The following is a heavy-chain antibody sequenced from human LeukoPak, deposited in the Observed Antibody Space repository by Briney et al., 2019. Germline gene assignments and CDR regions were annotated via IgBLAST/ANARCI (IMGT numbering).Heavy chain of an antibody. CDR3: ARESGQWLAGGFDY. D-gene: IGHD6-19*01. CDR2: IWYDGSNK. J-gene: IGHJ4*02. Sequence: GSLRLSCAASGFTFSSYGMHWVRPAPGKGLEWVAVIWYDGSNKYYADSVKGRFTISRDNSKNTLYLQMNSLRAEDTAVYYCARESGQWLAGGFDYWGQGTLVTVSS. V-gene: IGHV3-33*01. CDR1: GFTFSSYG.